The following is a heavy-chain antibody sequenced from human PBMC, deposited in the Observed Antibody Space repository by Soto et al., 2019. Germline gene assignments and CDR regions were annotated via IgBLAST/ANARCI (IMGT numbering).Heavy chain of an antibody. CDR3: ARLDCGGDCYSGNYYYGMDV. CDR1: GGTFSSYA. J-gene: IGHJ6*02. D-gene: IGHD2-21*02. V-gene: IGHV1-69*12. Sequence: QVQLVQSGAEVKKPGSSVKVSCKASGGTFSSYAISWVRQAPGQGLEWMGGIIPIFGTANYAQKFQGRVTITADESTSTAYMELSSLRSEDTAVYYCARLDCGGDCYSGNYYYGMDVRGQGTTVTVSS. CDR2: IIPIFGTA.